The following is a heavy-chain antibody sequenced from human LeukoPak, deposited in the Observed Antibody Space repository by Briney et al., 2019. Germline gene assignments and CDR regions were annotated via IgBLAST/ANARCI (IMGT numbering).Heavy chain of an antibody. CDR2: ISGDGGST. J-gene: IGHJ4*02. Sequence: SGGSLRLSCAASGFTFDDYAMHWVRQAPGKGLEWVSLISGDGGSTYYADSVKGRFTISRDNSKNSLYLQMNSLRTEDTALYYCAEVLGYYDSSGYYQEGGFDYWGQGTLVTVSS. CDR1: GFTFDDYA. V-gene: IGHV3-43*02. D-gene: IGHD3-22*01. CDR3: AEVLGYYDSSGYYQEGGFDY.